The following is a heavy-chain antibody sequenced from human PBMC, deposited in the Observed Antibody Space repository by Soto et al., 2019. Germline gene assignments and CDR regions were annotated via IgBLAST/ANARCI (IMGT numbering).Heavy chain of an antibody. Sequence: QVQLVQSGAEVKKPGSSVKVSCKTSGGPFNNHAINWVRQAPGQGLEWVGLVIPTLATADYAQKFQGRVTMTADEVTSTAYMELSSLRSDDTGGYYCASDYGEIDAFDILGQGTLVTVSS. J-gene: IGHJ3*02. CDR1: GGPFNNHA. V-gene: IGHV1-69*01. CDR2: VIPTLATA. CDR3: ASDYGEIDAFDI. D-gene: IGHD4-17*01.